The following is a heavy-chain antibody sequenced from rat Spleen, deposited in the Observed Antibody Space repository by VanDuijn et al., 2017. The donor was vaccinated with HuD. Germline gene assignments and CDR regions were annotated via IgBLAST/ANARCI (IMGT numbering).Heavy chain of an antibody. CDR2: ISYDGIST. V-gene: IGHV5-7*01. CDR1: GFSFSNYN. J-gene: IGHJ3*01. CDR3: SRHTYNWFPN. Sequence: EVQLVESGGGLVQPGRSLQLSCISSGFSFSNYNMAWVRQTPKRGLEWVATISYDGISTFYRASVQGQFTISRDNAKSTLSLQMGSLRSEDTATYYCSRHTYNWFPNWGQGTLVTVSS.